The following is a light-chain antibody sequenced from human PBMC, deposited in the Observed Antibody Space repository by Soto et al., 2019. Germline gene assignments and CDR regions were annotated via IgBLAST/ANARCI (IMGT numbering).Light chain of an antibody. CDR2: GAS. V-gene: IGKV3-20*01. CDR3: QQYGSSPQDT. Sequence: EIVLTQSPGTLSLSPGERATLSCRASQSVSSSYLAWYQQKPGQAPRLLMYGASSRATGTPDRFSGSGSGTDFTLTISRLEPEDFAVYYCQQYGSSPQDTFGQGTKVDIK. CDR1: QSVSSSY. J-gene: IGKJ1*01.